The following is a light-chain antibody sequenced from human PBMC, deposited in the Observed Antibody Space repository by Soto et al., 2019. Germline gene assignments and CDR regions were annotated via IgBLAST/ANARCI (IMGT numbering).Light chain of an antibody. V-gene: IGKV3-20*01. Sequence: EIVMTQSLASVSVSPGEKASLSCRASQNVGNNLVWYQQKPGQAPSLLIYGASSRATGIPDRFSGSGSGTDFTLTISRLEPEDFAVYFCQQYSNSPQTFGQGTKVDIK. CDR3: QQYSNSPQT. J-gene: IGKJ1*01. CDR2: GAS. CDR1: QNVGNN.